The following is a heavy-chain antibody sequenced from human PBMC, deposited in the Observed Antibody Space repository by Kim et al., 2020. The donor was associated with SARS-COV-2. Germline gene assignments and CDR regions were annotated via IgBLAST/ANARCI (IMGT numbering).Heavy chain of an antibody. CDR2: ISGGGGSI. J-gene: IGHJ3*02. D-gene: IGHD4-17*01. CDR3: ATHGDYGDTAARAAFDI. CDR1: GFTFSSCA. V-gene: IGHV3-23*01. Sequence: GGSLRLSCAASGFTFSSCAMSWVRQAPGKGLEWVSAISGGGGSIYYADSVKGRFTISRDNSKNTLYLQMNSLRAEDTAVYYCATHGDYGDTAARAAFDIWGQGTMVTVSS.